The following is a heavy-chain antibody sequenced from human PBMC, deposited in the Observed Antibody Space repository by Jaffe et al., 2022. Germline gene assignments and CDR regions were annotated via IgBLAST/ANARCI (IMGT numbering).Heavy chain of an antibody. CDR3: ARKRQYYGSGRRFDP. Sequence: QVQLQQWGAGLLKPSETLSLTCAVYGGSFSGYYWSWIRQPPGKGLEWIGEINHSGSTNYNPSLKSRVTISVDTSKNQFSLKLSSVTAADTAVYYCARKRQYYGSGRRFDPWGQGTLVTVSS. V-gene: IGHV4-34*01. J-gene: IGHJ5*02. D-gene: IGHD3-10*01. CDR2: INHSGST. CDR1: GGSFSGYY.